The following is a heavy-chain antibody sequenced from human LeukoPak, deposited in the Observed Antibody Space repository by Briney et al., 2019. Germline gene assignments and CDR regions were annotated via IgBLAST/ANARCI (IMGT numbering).Heavy chain of an antibody. D-gene: IGHD1-26*01. CDR1: GGSINSYY. Sequence: SETLSLTCTVSGGSINSYYWGWIRQPPGKGLEWIGSIYYSGSAYYNPSLRSRVTISVDTSKNQFSLMLSSLTAADTSMYYCARHVGVGSFFDYWGQGTLVTVSS. V-gene: IGHV4-39*01. CDR2: IYYSGSA. CDR3: ARHVGVGSFFDY. J-gene: IGHJ4*02.